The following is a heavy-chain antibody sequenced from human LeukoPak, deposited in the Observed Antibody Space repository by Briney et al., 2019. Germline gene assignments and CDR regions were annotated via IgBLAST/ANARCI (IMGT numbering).Heavy chain of an antibody. Sequence: GSLRLSCAASGFTFSSYGMHWVRQAPGKGLEWVAFIRYDGSNKYHADSVKGRFTISRDNSKNTLYLQMNSLRAEDTAVYYCAKDLRGYCSSTSCSAFDYWGQGTLVTVSS. CDR1: GFTFSSYG. J-gene: IGHJ4*02. CDR3: AKDLRGYCSSTSCSAFDY. D-gene: IGHD2-2*01. V-gene: IGHV3-30*02. CDR2: IRYDGSNK.